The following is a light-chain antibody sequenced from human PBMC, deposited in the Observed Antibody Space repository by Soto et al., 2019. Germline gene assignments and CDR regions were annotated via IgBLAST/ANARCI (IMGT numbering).Light chain of an antibody. CDR2: EDS. CDR3: CSYAGSSTYV. Sequence: QSALTPPASVSGSPGQSITISCTGTSRDFGSYNLVSWYQQHPGKAPKLMIYEDSKRPSGVSNRFSGSKSGNTASLTISGLQAEDDADYYCCSYAGSSTYVFGTGTRSP. V-gene: IGLV2-23*01. J-gene: IGLJ1*01. CDR1: SRDFGSYNL.